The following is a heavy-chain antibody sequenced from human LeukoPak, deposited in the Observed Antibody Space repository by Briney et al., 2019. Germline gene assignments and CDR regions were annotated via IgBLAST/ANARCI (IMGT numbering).Heavy chain of an antibody. Sequence: GRSLRLSSAASGFTFSNYNMNWVRQAPGKGLEWVSYISISTSTIYYADSVKGRFTISRDNAKNSLYLQMNSLRAEDTAVYYCARTDFWSGYNLDYWGQGTLVTVSS. D-gene: IGHD3-3*01. J-gene: IGHJ4*02. CDR2: ISISTSTI. V-gene: IGHV3-48*01. CDR1: GFTFSNYN. CDR3: ARTDFWSGYNLDY.